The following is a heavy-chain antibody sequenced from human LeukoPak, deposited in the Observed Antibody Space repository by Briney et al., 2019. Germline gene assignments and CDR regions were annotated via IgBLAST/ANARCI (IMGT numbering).Heavy chain of an antibody. J-gene: IGHJ4*02. CDR3: ARHPDESLSLDY. CDR1: GFSFSDYY. CDR2: ISSSGSHT. Sequence: PGGSLRLSCVASGFSFSDYYMSSIRQAPGKGLEWVSYISSSGSHTNYADSVTGRFTISRNNAKKSLHLQMNSLRAEDTAVYYCARHPDESLSLDYWGQGTLVTVSS. V-gene: IGHV3-11*03.